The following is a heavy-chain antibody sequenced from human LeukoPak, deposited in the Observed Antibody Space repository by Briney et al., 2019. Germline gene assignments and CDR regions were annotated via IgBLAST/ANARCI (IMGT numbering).Heavy chain of an antibody. D-gene: IGHD6-13*01. CDR1: GFTFDDYA. V-gene: IGHV3-9*01. CDR3: ARSSWYKDWFDP. CDR2: ISWNSGSI. J-gene: IGHJ5*02. Sequence: GGSLRLSCATSGFTFDDYAMHWVRQAPGKGLEWVSGISWNSGSIGYADSVKGRFTISRDNAKNSLYLQMNSLRAEDTALYYCARSSWYKDWFDPWGQGTLVTVSS.